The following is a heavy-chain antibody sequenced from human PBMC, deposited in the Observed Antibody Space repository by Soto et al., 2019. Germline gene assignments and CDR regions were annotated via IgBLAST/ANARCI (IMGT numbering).Heavy chain of an antibody. Sequence: QLQLQESGPGLVKPSETLSLTCTVSDGSISSSGYYSGWIRQPPGKGLEWIGSIYYSGSTYYNPSLKSRVTISVDTTKNQCSLKLSSVTAADTAVYYCATLLSVARGAGAHPEDAFVIWGQGTMVTVSS. V-gene: IGHV4-39*01. D-gene: IGHD3-16*02. CDR3: ATLLSVARGAGAHPEDAFVI. CDR2: IYYSGST. CDR1: DGSISSSGYY. J-gene: IGHJ3*02.